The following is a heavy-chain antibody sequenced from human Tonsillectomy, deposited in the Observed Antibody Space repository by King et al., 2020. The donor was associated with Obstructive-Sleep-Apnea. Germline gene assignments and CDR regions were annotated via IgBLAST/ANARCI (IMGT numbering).Heavy chain of an antibody. J-gene: IGHJ4*02. Sequence: QLQESGPGLVKPSETLSLTCTVSGGSISSSSYYWGWIRQPPGKGLEWIGTIYYSGSTYYNPSLKSRVTISIDTSKNQFSLKLISVTAADTAVYYCARAPLYNWNGRYFDYWGQGTLVTVSS. CDR3: ARAPLYNWNGRYFDY. CDR1: GGSISSSSYY. D-gene: IGHD1-20*01. V-gene: IGHV4-39*07. CDR2: IYYSGST.